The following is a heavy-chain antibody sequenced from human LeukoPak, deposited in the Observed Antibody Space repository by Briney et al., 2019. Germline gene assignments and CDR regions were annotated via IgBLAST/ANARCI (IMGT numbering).Heavy chain of an antibody. D-gene: IGHD5-18*01. CDR3: ARLLERRGSSYGYDY. V-gene: IGHV3-48*04. Sequence: GGSLRLSCAASGFTFSSYGMHWVRQAPGKGLEWISYISRSGSIIYYADSVKGRFTISRDNAKNSLFLQMNSLRAEDTAVYYCARLLERRGSSYGYDYWGQGTLVTVSS. CDR1: GFTFSSYG. J-gene: IGHJ4*02. CDR2: ISRSGSII.